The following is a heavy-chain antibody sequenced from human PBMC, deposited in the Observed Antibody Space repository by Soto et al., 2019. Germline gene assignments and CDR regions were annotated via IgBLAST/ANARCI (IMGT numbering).Heavy chain of an antibody. CDR2: IVPIFGTT. V-gene: IGHV1-69*12. Sequence: QVQLVQSGAEVKKPGSSVKVSCKVSGGTFSNYAIDWVRLAPGHGLEWMGGIVPIFGTTYYTQKFQGRATIIANDSTTTAYVEMSSLRSEDTAIYYCARVEAEAGLYNSHGLDVWGKGTAVTVSS. J-gene: IGHJ6*04. CDR1: GGTFSNYA. CDR3: ARVEAEAGLYNSHGLDV. D-gene: IGHD6-19*01.